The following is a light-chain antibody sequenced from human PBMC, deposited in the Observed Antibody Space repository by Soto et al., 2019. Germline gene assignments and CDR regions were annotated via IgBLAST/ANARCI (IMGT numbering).Light chain of an antibody. CDR1: QNIFNY. CDR2: DAS. V-gene: IGKV1-33*01. J-gene: IGKJ4*01. CDR3: QQYEDLTLT. Sequence: DVQLTQSPSTLPASVGDRVAITCQATQNIFNYLNWFQQRPGKTPQLLISDASHLEPGVPSRFSGQRSGTDFTLIISDLQPEDFATYFCQQYEDLTLTFGGGTRVEV.